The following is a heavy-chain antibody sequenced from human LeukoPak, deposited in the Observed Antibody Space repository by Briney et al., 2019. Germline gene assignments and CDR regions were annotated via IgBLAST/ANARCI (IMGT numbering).Heavy chain of an antibody. D-gene: IGHD4-23*01. V-gene: IGHV4-39*01. Sequence: PSETLSLTCTVSGGSISNRSDYWGWIRQTPGKGLEWIGNLDSSGSTYYNPSLKSRVTISVGTSKNQFSLNLRSVTAADTAIYFCSRSHDYGGLYFYYYMDVWGKGTTVTVSS. J-gene: IGHJ6*03. CDR1: GGSISNRSDY. CDR2: LDSSGST. CDR3: SRSHDYGGLYFYYYMDV.